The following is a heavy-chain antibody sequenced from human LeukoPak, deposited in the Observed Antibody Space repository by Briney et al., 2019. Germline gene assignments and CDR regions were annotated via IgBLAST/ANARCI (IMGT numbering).Heavy chain of an antibody. CDR2: IKRKTDGGTT. J-gene: IGHJ4*02. CDR3: TTGGGCSGGTRYSIAY. Sequence: GGSLRLSCEASGLSFSNAWMTWVRQAPGKGLEWVGRIKRKTDGGTTDYAAPVKDRFTISRDDSKNTLYLQMNSLKTEDTGLYYCTTGGGCSGGTRYSIAYWGQGTLVTVSS. D-gene: IGHD2-15*01. CDR1: GLSFSNAW. V-gene: IGHV3-15*01.